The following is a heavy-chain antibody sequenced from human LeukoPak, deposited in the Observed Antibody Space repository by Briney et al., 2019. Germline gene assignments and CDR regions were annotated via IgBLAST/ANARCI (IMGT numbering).Heavy chain of an antibody. J-gene: IGHJ3*02. CDR1: GYSFTSYW. Sequence: GESLKISCKGSGYSFTSYWIGWVRQMPGKGLEWMGIIYSGDSDTRYSPSFQGQVTISADKSISTAYLQWSSLKASDTAMYYCARPHSSGYYYDAFDIWGQGTMVTVSS. V-gene: IGHV5-51*01. D-gene: IGHD3-22*01. CDR3: ARPHSSGYYYDAFDI. CDR2: IYSGDSDT.